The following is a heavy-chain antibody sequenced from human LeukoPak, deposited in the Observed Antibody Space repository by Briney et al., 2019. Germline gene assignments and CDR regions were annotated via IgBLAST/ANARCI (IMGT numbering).Heavy chain of an antibody. CDR2: IYYSGST. D-gene: IGHD6-19*01. Sequence: PSETLSLTCTVSGVSISSYYWSWIRQPPGKGLEWIGYIYYSGSTNYNPSLKSRATISVDTSKNQFSLKLSSVPAAATAVYSCAGEPGIAVAGGDYWGQGTLVTVSS. J-gene: IGHJ4*02. CDR1: GVSISSYY. V-gene: IGHV4-59*01. CDR3: AGEPGIAVAGGDY.